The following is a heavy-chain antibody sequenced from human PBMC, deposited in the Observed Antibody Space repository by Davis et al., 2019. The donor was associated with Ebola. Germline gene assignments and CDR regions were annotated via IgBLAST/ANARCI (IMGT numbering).Heavy chain of an antibody. J-gene: IGHJ5*02. CDR2: IYYSGST. CDR3: AKQLRYFDWLVRGNWFDP. Sequence: ESLKISCAASGFTVSSNYMSWVRQPPGKGLEWIGSIYYSGSTYYNPSLKSRVTISVDTSKNQFSLKLSSVTAADTAVYYCAKQLRYFDWLVRGNWFDPWGQGTLVTVSS. CDR1: GFTVSSNY. D-gene: IGHD3-9*01. V-gene: IGHV4-59*05.